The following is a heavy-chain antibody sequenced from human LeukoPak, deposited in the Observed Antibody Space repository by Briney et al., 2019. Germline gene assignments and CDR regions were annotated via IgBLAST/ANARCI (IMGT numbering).Heavy chain of an antibody. Sequence: PSETLSLTCAVYGGSFSGYYWSWIGQPPGKGLEWIGEINHSGSTNYNPSLKSRVTISVDTSKNQFSLKLSSVTAADTAVYYCARGGQQLVLVYWGQGTLVTVSS. J-gene: IGHJ4*02. CDR3: ARGGQQLVLVY. D-gene: IGHD6-13*01. CDR1: GGSFSGYY. CDR2: INHSGST. V-gene: IGHV4-34*01.